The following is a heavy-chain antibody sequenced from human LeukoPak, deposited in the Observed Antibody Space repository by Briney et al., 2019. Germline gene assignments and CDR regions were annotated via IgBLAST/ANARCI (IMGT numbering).Heavy chain of an antibody. CDR3: ASSWLAVAGPEY. J-gene: IGHJ4*02. Sequence: PGGSLRLSCAPSGFTFSSYEMNWVRQAPGKGLEWLSYISSGGNTIHHAVSVKGRFTISRDNAKNSVYLKMNSLRADDTAVYYCASSWLAVAGPEYWGQGTLVTVSS. CDR2: ISSGGNTI. V-gene: IGHV3-48*03. CDR1: GFTFSSYE. D-gene: IGHD6-19*01.